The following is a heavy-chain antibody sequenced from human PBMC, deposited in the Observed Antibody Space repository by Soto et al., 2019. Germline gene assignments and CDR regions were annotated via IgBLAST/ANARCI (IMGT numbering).Heavy chain of an antibody. CDR1: GLTFSRYG. CDR3: VKDTYYDDSSGYYRFDY. V-gene: IGHV3-30*18. D-gene: IGHD3-22*01. J-gene: IGHJ4*02. Sequence: QEQLVESGGGVVQPGRSLRLSCAASGLTFSRYGMHWVRQAPGKGLEWAAHISYDGSNKHYAESVKGRFTISRDSSKNTRYLQMISLRAEDTAVYYCVKDTYYDDSSGYYRFDYWGQGTLVAVSS. CDR2: ISYDGSNK.